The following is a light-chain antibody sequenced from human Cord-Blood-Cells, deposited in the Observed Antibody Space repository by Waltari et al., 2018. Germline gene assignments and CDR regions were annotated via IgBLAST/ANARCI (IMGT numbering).Light chain of an antibody. J-gene: IGLJ1*01. CDR2: DVS. Sequence: QSALTQPASVSGSPGQSITISCTGTSSDVGGYNHVSWYQQHPGKAPKLLIFDVSKRPSGVSKRFSGSKSGNTASLTIFGLQPEDEADYYCSSYTSSSTSVFGTGTKVTVL. CDR3: SSYTSSSTSV. CDR1: SSDVGGYNH. V-gene: IGLV2-14*01.